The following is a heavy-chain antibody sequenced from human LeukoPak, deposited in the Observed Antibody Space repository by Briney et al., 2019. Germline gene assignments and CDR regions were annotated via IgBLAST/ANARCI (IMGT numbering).Heavy chain of an antibody. Sequence: PGGSLRLSCVASGFTFSSYAMSWVRQAPGKGLEWVSGISGSGGNTYCADSMKGRFTISRDNSKNTLYLQVNSLRAEDTTVYYCARKTGYSSGWYFDYWGQGSLVTVSS. CDR1: GFTFSSYA. CDR3: ARKTGYSSGWYFDY. D-gene: IGHD6-19*01. CDR2: ISGSGGNT. J-gene: IGHJ4*02. V-gene: IGHV3-23*01.